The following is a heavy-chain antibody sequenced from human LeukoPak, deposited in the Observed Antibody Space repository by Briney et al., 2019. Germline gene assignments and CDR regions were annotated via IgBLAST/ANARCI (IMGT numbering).Heavy chain of an antibody. CDR1: GGTFSSYA. Sequence: VTVSFKSSGGTFSSYAISWVRQAPGQGLEWMGGIIPIFGTANYAQKFQGRVTITTDESTSTAYMELSSLRSEDTAVYYCASHIVGATPYYYYYMDVWGKGTTVTVSS. CDR3: ASHIVGATPYYYYYMDV. CDR2: IIPIFGTA. D-gene: IGHD1-26*01. V-gene: IGHV1-69*13. J-gene: IGHJ6*03.